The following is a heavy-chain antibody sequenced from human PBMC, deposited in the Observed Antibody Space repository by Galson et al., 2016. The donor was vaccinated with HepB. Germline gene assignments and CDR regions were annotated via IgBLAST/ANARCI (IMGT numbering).Heavy chain of an antibody. D-gene: IGHD4-23*01. Sequence: SLRLSCAASGFSFSGHWMYWVRQAPGKGLEWVANIKQDGSAKYYVDSVKGRFTISRDNAKNTLYLQMNSLRAEDTAVYFCVRDHSVVPTTAYNWFDPWGRGTLVTVSS. CDR1: GFSFSGHW. CDR2: IKQDGSAK. V-gene: IGHV3-7*01. CDR3: VRDHSVVPTTAYNWFDP. J-gene: IGHJ5*02.